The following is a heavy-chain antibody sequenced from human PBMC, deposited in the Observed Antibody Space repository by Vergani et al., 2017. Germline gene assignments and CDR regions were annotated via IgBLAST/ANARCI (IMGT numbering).Heavy chain of an antibody. CDR1: GGSFTSYH. J-gene: IGHJ6*03. D-gene: IGHD4-11*01. V-gene: IGHV4-34*01. CDR3: ARVNTETNGHLYYYYYMDV. CDR2: IDHTGRP. Sequence: QVQLQQWGGGLLKPSETLSLTCVVNGGSFTSYHWTWIRQSPGEGLEWVGDIDHTGRPDYNPYLKSRLTMLVDKSRNQFSLTLNSMTATDTAIYCCARVNTETNGHLYYYYYMDVWGQGTAVTVS.